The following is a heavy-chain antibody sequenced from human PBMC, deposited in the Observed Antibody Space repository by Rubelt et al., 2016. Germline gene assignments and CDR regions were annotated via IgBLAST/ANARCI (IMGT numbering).Heavy chain of an antibody. CDR1: GGSISSYY. J-gene: IGHJ4*02. D-gene: IGHD3-9*01. V-gene: IGHV4-59*08. Sequence: QVQLQESGPGLVKPSETLSLTCTVSGGSISSYYWRWIRQPPGKGLEWIWTLYYSGSTNYNPSLKSGFTISVDTAKNQFSLKLGSVTAAGTAVDYWARLDYDILTGYRHLDYWAREPWSPSPQ. CDR3: ARLDYDILTGYRHLDY. CDR2: LYYSGST.